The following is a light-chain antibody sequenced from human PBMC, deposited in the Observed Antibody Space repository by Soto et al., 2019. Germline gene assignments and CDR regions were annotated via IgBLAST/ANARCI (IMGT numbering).Light chain of an antibody. CDR2: DVT. Sequence: QSALTQPASVSGSPGQSITISCTGTRSDVGGYNYVSWYQQHPGKAPKLTIYDVTNRPSGVSDRFSGSKSGNTASLTISGLQAEDEADYCCASYASTTTLGVFGTG. CDR3: ASYASTTTLGV. J-gene: IGLJ1*01. V-gene: IGLV2-14*01. CDR1: RSDVGGYNY.